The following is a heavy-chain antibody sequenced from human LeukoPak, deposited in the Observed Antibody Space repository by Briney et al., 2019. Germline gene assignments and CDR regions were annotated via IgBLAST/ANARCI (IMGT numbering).Heavy chain of an antibody. Sequence: GGSLRLSCAASGFTFSSYAMHWVRQAPGKGLEWVAVISYDGSNKYYADSVKGRFTISRDNSKNTLYLQMNSLRAEDTAAYYCARDIFYHQWLEPYYYYYGMDVWGQGTTVTVSS. CDR3: ARDIFYHQWLEPYYYYYGMDV. CDR1: GFTFSSYA. D-gene: IGHD6-19*01. V-gene: IGHV3-30-3*01. CDR2: ISYDGSNK. J-gene: IGHJ6*02.